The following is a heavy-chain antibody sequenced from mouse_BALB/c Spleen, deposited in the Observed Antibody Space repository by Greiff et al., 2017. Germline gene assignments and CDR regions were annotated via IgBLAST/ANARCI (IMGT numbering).Heavy chain of an antibody. Sequence: DVQLQESGPGLVKPSQSLSLTCSVTGYSITSGYYWNWIRQFPGNKLEWMGYISYDGSNNYNPSLKNRISITRDTSKNQFFLKLNSVTTEDTATYYCAREGYDYGVGWFAYWGQGTLVTVSA. CDR2: ISYDGSN. CDR3: AREGYDYGVGWFAY. D-gene: IGHD2-4*01. V-gene: IGHV3-6*02. J-gene: IGHJ3*01. CDR1: GYSITSGYY.